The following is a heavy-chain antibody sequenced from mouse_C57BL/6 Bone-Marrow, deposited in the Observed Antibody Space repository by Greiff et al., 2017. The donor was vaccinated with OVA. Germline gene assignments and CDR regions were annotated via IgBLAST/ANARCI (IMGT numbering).Heavy chain of an antibody. CDR1: GFSFNTYA. CDR3: VRRDWDGGFAY. D-gene: IGHD4-1*01. J-gene: IGHJ3*01. CDR2: IRSKSNNYAT. Sequence: VQLQQSGGGLVQPKGSLKLSCAASGFSFNTYAMNWVRQAPGKGLEWVARIRSKSNNYATYYADSVKDRFTISRDDSESMLYLQMNNLKTEDTAMYYCVRRDWDGGFAYWGQGTLVTVSA. V-gene: IGHV10-1*01.